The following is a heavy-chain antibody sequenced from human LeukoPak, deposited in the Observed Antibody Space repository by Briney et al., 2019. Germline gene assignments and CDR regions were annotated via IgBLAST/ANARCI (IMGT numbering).Heavy chain of an antibody. CDR1: GFTFSSYA. CDR3: ARDGPAMYYYGSGTGGDY. V-gene: IGHV3-30-3*01. D-gene: IGHD3-10*01. J-gene: IGHJ4*02. Sequence: GGSLRLSCAASGFTFSSYAMHWVRRAPGKGLEWVALISYDGGNKYYADSVKGRFTISRDNSKNTLYLQMNSLTAEDTAVYYCARDGPAMYYYGSGTGGDYWGQGTLVTVSS. CDR2: ISYDGGNK.